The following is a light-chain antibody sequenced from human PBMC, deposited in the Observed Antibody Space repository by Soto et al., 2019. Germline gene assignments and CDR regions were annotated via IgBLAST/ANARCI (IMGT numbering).Light chain of an antibody. CDR2: DVS. Sequence: QSVLTQPASVSGSSGQSITISCTGTSSDVGGYNYVSWYQQHPGTAPKLLIYDVSNRPSGVSNRFSGSKSGNTASLTISGLQAEDEADYSCSSYTSSATYVFGTGTKLTVL. CDR1: SSDVGGYNY. J-gene: IGLJ1*01. V-gene: IGLV2-14*03. CDR3: SSYTSSATYV.